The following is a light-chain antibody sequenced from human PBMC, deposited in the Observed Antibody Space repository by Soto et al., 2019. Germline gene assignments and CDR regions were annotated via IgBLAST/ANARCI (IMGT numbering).Light chain of an antibody. CDR3: QQRSNWPPALT. CDR1: QNVHSY. CDR2: DVS. J-gene: IGKJ4*01. V-gene: IGKV3-11*01. Sequence: TLSCRASQNVHSYLAWYQLKPGQAPRLLIYDVSSRATGIPARFSGSGSETDFTLTISSLEPEDFAVYYCQQRSNWPPALTLGGGTKVDIK.